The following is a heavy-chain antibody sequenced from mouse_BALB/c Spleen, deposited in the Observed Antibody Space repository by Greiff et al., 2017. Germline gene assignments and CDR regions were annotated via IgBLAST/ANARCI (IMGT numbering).Heavy chain of an antibody. J-gene: IGHJ4*01. CDR2: ISSGGSYT. Sequence: EVMLVESGGGLVKPGGSLKLSCAASGFNFSSYAMSWVRQSPEKRLEWVAEISSGGSYTYYPDTVTGRFTISRDNAENTLYLEMSSLRSEDTAMYYCAKDHYRYDDYAMDYWGQGTSVTVSS. D-gene: IGHD2-14*01. CDR1: GFNFSSYA. V-gene: IGHV5-9-4*01. CDR3: AKDHYRYDDYAMDY.